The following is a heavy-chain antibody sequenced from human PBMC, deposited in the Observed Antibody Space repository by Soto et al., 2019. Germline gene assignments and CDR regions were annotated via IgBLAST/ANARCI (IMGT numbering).Heavy chain of an antibody. D-gene: IGHD4-17*01. CDR1: GFTFSSYG. CDR3: AKGTSHYYDYMDV. J-gene: IGHJ6*03. Sequence: PGGSLRLSCVVSGFTFSSYGMSWVRQAPGKGLEGVSTISGSGGTTYYADSVQGRFTISRDNSKNTLYLQMNSLRAEDMAVYYCAKGTSHYYDYMDVWGKGTTVTVSS. V-gene: IGHV3-23*01. CDR2: ISGSGGTT.